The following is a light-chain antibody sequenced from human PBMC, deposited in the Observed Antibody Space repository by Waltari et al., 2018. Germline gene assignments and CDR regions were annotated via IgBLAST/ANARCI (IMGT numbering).Light chain of an antibody. Sequence: DIQMTQSPSTLSASVGDRVTITCRASQSISTWLAWYQQKPGKAPKRLIYMASTLESGVPSRFSGSGSVTEFTLTISSLQPDDFATYCCQQYNTYPWTFGQGTKVEIK. CDR1: QSISTW. V-gene: IGKV1-5*03. CDR2: MAS. CDR3: QQYNTYPWT. J-gene: IGKJ1*01.